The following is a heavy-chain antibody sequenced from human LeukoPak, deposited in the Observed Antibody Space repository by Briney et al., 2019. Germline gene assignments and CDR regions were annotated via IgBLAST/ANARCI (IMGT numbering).Heavy chain of an antibody. CDR1: GYTFTSYY. D-gene: IGHD3-22*01. V-gene: IGHV1-46*01. CDR2: INPSGGST. J-gene: IGHJ4*02. Sequence: GASVKVSCKASGYTFTSYYMHWVRQAPGQGLEWMGIINPSGGSTSYAQEFQGRVTTTRDTSTSTVYMELSSLRSEDTAVYYCARGGAGYYYDSSGYEFWGQGTLVTVSS. CDR3: ARGGAGYYYDSSGYEF.